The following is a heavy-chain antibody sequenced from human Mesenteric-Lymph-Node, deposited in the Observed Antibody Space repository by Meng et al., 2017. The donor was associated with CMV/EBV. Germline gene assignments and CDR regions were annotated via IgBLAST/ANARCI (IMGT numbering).Heavy chain of an antibody. V-gene: IGHV3-11*04. CDR3: ARDSSGWNFDY. Sequence: LSLTCAASGFTFSDYYMNWIRQAPGKGLEWVSFISSRGSTIHYADSVKGRFTISRDNAKNSLNLQMNSLRVEDTAVYYCARDSSGWNFDYWGQGTLVTVSS. CDR1: GFTFSDYY. D-gene: IGHD6-19*01. J-gene: IGHJ4*02. CDR2: ISSRGSTI.